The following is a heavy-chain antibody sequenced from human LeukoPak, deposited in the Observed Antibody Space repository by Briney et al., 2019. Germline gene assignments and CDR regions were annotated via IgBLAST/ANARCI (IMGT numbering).Heavy chain of an antibody. D-gene: IGHD1-26*01. V-gene: IGHV4-39*01. CDR1: GGSISSCSYS. J-gene: IGHJ4*02. CDR3: ARQGIVGATVDY. CDR2: IYYSGST. Sequence: TSETLSLTCIVSGGSISSCSYSWGWIRQPPGKGLEWVGTIYYSGSTYYNPSLKSRVTVSVDTSKNQFSLKLSSVTAADTAVYYCARQGIVGATVDYWGQGTLVTVSS.